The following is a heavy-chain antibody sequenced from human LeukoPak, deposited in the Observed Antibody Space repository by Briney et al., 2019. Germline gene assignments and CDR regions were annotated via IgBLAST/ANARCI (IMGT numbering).Heavy chain of an antibody. CDR1: GFSFSSYW. Sequence: GGSLRLSCAASGFSFSSYWMSWVRQAPGKGLEWVANIKQDGSAKYYIDSVKGRFTISRDNAQNSVYLQMSSLRVEDTAVYYCANSPAGTPADYWGQGTLVTVSS. CDR2: IKQDGSAK. CDR3: ANSPAGTPADY. D-gene: IGHD6-19*01. V-gene: IGHV3-7*01. J-gene: IGHJ4*02.